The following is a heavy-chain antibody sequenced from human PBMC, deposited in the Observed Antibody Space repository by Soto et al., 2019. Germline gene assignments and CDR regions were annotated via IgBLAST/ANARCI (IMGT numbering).Heavy chain of an antibody. J-gene: IGHJ6*02. V-gene: IGHV3-23*01. CDR2: ISGSGGST. Sequence: PGGSLRLSCAASGFTFSNYAMSWVRQAPGKGLEWVSAISGSGGSTYYADSVKGRFTISRDNSKNTLYLQMNSLRAEDTAVYYCAKDLPYCSSTSCYGPGGGMDVWGQGTTVTVSS. CDR1: GFTFSNYA. CDR3: AKDLPYCSSTSCYGPGGGMDV. D-gene: IGHD2-2*01.